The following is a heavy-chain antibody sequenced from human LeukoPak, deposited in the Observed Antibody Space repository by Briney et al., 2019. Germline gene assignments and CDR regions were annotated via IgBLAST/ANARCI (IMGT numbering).Heavy chain of an antibody. CDR1: GYTFTSYG. CDR3: ARERIAAAGPSSWQGSNYYYYGMDV. J-gene: IGHJ6*02. V-gene: IGHV1-18*01. D-gene: IGHD6-13*01. CDR2: ISAYNGNT. Sequence: ASVKVSCKASGYTFTSYGISWVRQAPGQGLEWMGWISAYNGNTNYAQKLQGRVTMTTDTSTSAAYMELRSLRSDDTAVYYCARERIAAAGPSSWQGSNYYYYGMDVWGQGTTVTVSS.